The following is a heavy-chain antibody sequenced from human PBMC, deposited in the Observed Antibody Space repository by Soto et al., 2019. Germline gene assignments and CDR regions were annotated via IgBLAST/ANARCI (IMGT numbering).Heavy chain of an antibody. J-gene: IGHJ4*02. Sequence: GGSLRLSCAASGFTFSSCAMHWVRQAPGKGLEWVAIISYDGSDTYYADSVRGRFTVSRDNSKNTLSLQMNSLTTEDTAAYYCAKDNPAVDYWGQGTLVTVSS. CDR3: AKDNPAVDY. CDR2: ISYDGSDT. CDR1: GFTFSSCA. V-gene: IGHV3-30*18.